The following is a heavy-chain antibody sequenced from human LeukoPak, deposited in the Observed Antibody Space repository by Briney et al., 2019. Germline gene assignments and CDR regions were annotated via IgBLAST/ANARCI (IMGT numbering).Heavy chain of an antibody. J-gene: IGHJ4*02. CDR1: GLTFDGYA. CDR2: ISWNSGSI. D-gene: IGHD6-19*01. Sequence: GRSLRLSCAASGLTFDGYAMHWVRQPPGKGLEWVSGISWNSGSIDYADSVKGRFTISRDNAKNSLYLQMNSLRVEDTAFYYCAKDNRRHYTSGPNPDSLHWGQGALVTVSS. CDR3: AKDNRRHYTSGPNPDSLH. V-gene: IGHV3-9*01.